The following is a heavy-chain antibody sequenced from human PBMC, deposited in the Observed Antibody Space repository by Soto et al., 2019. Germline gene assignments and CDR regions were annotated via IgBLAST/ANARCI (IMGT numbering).Heavy chain of an antibody. Sequence: EVQLVESGGGLVQPGGSLRLSCAASGFTLSSYAMNWLRQAPGKGLEWVSYISRSSSNIQYAGSVKGRFTISRDNAKNSLYLQMNSLRDEDTAVYYCARDCSLGNRWCRWFDPWGQGTLVTVSS. CDR3: ARDCSLGNRWCRWFDP. CDR1: GFTLSSYA. J-gene: IGHJ5*02. V-gene: IGHV3-48*02. CDR2: ISRSSSNI. D-gene: IGHD2-8*02.